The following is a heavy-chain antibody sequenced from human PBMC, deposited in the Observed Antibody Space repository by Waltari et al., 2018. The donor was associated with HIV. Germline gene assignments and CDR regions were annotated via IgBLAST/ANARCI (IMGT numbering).Heavy chain of an antibody. Sequence: EALLLESGGDFVQPGGSLRLSCVGSGFTFSNYAMIWVRPAPGKGLEWVSAIAASYGNTYYADSVRGRFTISKDNSANSLYLQMNSLRAEDTALYYCARILISGAFDIWGQGTMVAVSS. V-gene: IGHV3-23*01. CDR3: ARILISGAFDI. CDR1: GFTFSNYA. J-gene: IGHJ3*02. CDR2: IAASYGNT. D-gene: IGHD3-9*01.